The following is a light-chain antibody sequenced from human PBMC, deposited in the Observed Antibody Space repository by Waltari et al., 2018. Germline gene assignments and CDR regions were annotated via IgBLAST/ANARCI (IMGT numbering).Light chain of an antibody. CDR1: SSDVGGYDY. V-gene: IGLV2-8*01. J-gene: IGLJ3*02. CDR2: EVT. CDR3: SSYAGSNLWV. Sequence: QSALTQPPSASGSPGQSVTISCTGTSSDVGGYDYVSWYQQHPDKAPKLMIYEVTKRPSVVPERFSVSKSGNTASLTVSGLQAEDEADYYCSSYAGSNLWVFGGGTKLTVL.